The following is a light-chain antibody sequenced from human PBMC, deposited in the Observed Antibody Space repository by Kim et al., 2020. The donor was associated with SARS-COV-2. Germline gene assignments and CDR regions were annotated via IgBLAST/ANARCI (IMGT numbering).Light chain of an antibody. CDR1: QSINIW. V-gene: IGKV1-5*01. CDR2: DAS. J-gene: IGKJ1*01. Sequence: DIQMTQSPSTLSTSVGDRVTITCRTSQSINIWLAWYQQKPGKAPNLLIYDASILESGVPSRFSGSGSGTQFTLTISGLQPDDFATYYCQEYKSDSWTFGQGTKVDIK. CDR3: QEYKSDSWT.